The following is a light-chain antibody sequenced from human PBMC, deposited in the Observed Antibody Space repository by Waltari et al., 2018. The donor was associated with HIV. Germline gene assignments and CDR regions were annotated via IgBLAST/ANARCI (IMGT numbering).Light chain of an antibody. CDR3: QSFDSSLSGFV. J-gene: IGLJ1*01. Sequence: QSVLTQPPSVSGAPGQRVTISCTGNSSNIGAGFDVHWYQQLPGAAPKLLIFATTKRPSGVPARFSGSKSGTSASLAITGLQAEDEADYYCQSFDSSLSGFVFGTGTRVTAL. CDR2: ATT. V-gene: IGLV1-40*01. CDR1: SSNIGAGFD.